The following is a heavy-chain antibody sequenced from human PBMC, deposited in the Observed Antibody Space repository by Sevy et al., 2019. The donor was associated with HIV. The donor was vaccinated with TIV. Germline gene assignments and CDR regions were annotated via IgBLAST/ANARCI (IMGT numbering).Heavy chain of an antibody. D-gene: IGHD1-26*01. CDR3: SAGVGMSDFDY. V-gene: IGHV3-15*01. Sequence: GGSLRLSCAASGFTFSNAWMSWVRQAPGKGLEWVGRIKSKSDGWTRDFAAPAKVRFIISRDDSKSMLYLQMSSLKTEDTALYYCSAGVGMSDFDYGGRGTQVTV. CDR1: GFTFSNAW. J-gene: IGHJ4*02. CDR2: IKSKSDGWTR.